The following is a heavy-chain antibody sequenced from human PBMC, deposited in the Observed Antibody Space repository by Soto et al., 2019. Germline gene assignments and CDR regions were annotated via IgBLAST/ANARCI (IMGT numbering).Heavy chain of an antibody. D-gene: IGHD3-10*01. V-gene: IGHV1-18*01. CDR2: ISAYNGNT. CDR1: GYTFTSYG. Sequence: QVQLVQSGAEVKKPGASVKVSCKASGYTFTSYGISWVRQAPGQGLEWMGWISAYNGNTNYAQKLQGRVTMTTDTSTSTAYMELSSLRSDDTAVYYCARDFITIVRGTNYYYMDVWGKGTTVTVSS. J-gene: IGHJ6*03. CDR3: ARDFITIVRGTNYYYMDV.